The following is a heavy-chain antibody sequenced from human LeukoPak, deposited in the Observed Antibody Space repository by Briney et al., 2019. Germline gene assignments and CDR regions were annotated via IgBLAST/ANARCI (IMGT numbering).Heavy chain of an antibody. D-gene: IGHD6-19*01. CDR3: AKSGGVYSSGWYYYFDY. V-gene: IGHV3-23*01. Sequence: GGSLRLSCAASGFTFSSYAMSWVRQAPGKGLEWVSAISGSGGSTYYADSVKGRFTISRDNSKNTLYLQMNSLRAEDTAVYYCAKSGGVYSSGWYYYFDYWGQGTLVTVSS. J-gene: IGHJ4*02. CDR1: GFTFSSYA. CDR2: ISGSGGST.